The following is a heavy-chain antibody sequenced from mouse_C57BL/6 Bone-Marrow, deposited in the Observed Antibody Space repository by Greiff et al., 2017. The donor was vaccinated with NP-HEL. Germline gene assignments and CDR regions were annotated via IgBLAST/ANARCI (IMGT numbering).Heavy chain of an antibody. CDR3: ARKGLWLRSWFAY. D-gene: IGHD2-2*01. CDR1: GFSLTSYG. CDR2: IWSGGST. J-gene: IGHJ3*01. V-gene: IGHV2-2*01. Sequence: VKLMESGPGLVQPSQSLSITCTVSGFSLTSYGVHWVRQSPGKGLEWLGVIWSGGSTDYNAAFISRLSISKDNSKSQVFFKMNSLQADDTAIYYCARKGLWLRSWFAYWGQGTLVTVSA.